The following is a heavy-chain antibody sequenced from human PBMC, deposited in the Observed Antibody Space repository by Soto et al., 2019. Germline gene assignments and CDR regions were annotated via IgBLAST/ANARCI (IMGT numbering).Heavy chain of an antibody. CDR2: ISGSGGST. CDR1: GFTFSSYA. D-gene: IGHD3-3*01. V-gene: IGHV3-23*01. J-gene: IGHJ3*02. CDR3: AKDLLFGVVISYDAFDI. Sequence: HPGGSLRLSCAASGFTFSSYAMSWVRQAPGKGLKWVSAISGSGGSTYYADSVKGRFTISRDNSKNTLYLQMNSLRAEDTAVYYCAKDLLFGVVISYDAFDIWGQGTMVTVSS.